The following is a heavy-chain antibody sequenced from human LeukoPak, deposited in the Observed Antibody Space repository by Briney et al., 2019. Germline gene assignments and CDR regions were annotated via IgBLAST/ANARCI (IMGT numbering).Heavy chain of an antibody. V-gene: IGHV1-2*02. J-gene: IGHJ4*02. CDR1: GYRLSDYY. Sequence: ASVKVSCKTSGYRLSDYYMHWVRQAPGQGLEWMGWVNSNTGGTHYAQKFEGRVTMTRDTSISTAYMELSRLKSDDTAVYYCARGYCSGGSCYHFESWGQGTLVTVSS. CDR3: ARGYCSGGSCYHFES. D-gene: IGHD2-15*01. CDR2: VNSNTGGT.